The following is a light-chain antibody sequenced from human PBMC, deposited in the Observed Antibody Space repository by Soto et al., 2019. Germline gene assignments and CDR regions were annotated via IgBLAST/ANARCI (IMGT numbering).Light chain of an antibody. CDR2: DAS. J-gene: IGKJ1*01. Sequence: EIQMTQSPSTLSASVGDRVTITCLASQNINNWLAWYQQKPGKAPKFLIYDASILESGVPSRFSGSGFGTEFSLTISSLQPDDFSSYYCQHLRTFGQGTKVEIK. V-gene: IGKV1-5*01. CDR3: QHLRT. CDR1: QNINNW.